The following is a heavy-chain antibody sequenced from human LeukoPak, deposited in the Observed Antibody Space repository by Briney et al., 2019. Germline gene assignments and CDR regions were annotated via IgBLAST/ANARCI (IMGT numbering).Heavy chain of an antibody. CDR2: IVPSSGGT. J-gene: IGHJ4*02. D-gene: IGHD5-24*01. Sequence: GASVKVSCKASGYTFTNYYMHWVRQGPGQGLEWMGMIVPSSGGTAYAQKFQGKFTMTRDTSTSTVYMELNSLTSDDTAVYSCARDYRRDGYNRGVDHWGQGTLVTVSS. V-gene: IGHV1-46*01. CDR1: GYTFTNYY. CDR3: ARDYRRDGYNRGVDH.